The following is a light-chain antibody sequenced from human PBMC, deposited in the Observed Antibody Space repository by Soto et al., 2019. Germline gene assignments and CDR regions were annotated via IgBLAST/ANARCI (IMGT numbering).Light chain of an antibody. CDR1: RDIRNN. J-gene: IGKJ2*01. CDR2: GAS. V-gene: IGKV1-17*01. Sequence: DIQMTQSPSSLSASVGDRVTITCRASRDIRNNLGWFQHRPGKAPKRLIYGASTLQSGVPSRFSGSGSGTEFALTISSLQPEDSATYYCLQHYGYPYTFGQGTKLEIK. CDR3: LQHYGYPYT.